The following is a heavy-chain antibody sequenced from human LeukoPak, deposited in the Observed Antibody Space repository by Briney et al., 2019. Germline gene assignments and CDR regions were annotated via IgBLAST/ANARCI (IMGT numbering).Heavy chain of an antibody. Sequence: GESLKISCKGSGYSFTSYWIGWVRQVPGKGLEWMGIIYPGDSDTRYSPSFQGQVTISPAKPISTAYLQWSSLKASDTATYYCARHSLEGIAAAGDYWGQGTLVTVSS. CDR1: GYSFTSYW. CDR2: IYPGDSDT. V-gene: IGHV5-51*01. D-gene: IGHD6-13*01. J-gene: IGHJ4*02. CDR3: ARHSLEGIAAAGDY.